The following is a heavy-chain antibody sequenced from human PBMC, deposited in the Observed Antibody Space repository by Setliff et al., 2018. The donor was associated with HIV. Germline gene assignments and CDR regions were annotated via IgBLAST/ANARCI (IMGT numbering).Heavy chain of an antibody. V-gene: IGHV3-30*04. D-gene: IGHD1-7*01. CDR3: AKDPSSWELRATYFDY. CDR2: ISYDGINK. Sequence: GGSLRLSCAASGFTFNSYALSWVRQAPGKGLEWVAVISYDGINKYFADSVEGRFTISRDNSKNTLYLQMKSLRAEDTAAYYCAKDPSSWELRATYFDYWGQGTLVTVSS. CDR1: GFTFNSYA. J-gene: IGHJ4*02.